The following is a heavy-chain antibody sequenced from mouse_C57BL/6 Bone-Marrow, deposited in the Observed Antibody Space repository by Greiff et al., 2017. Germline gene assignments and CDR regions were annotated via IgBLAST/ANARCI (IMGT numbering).Heavy chain of an antibody. Sequence: DVQLVESGGGLVKPGGSLKLSCAASGFTFSSYAMSWVRQTPEKRLEWVATISDGGSYTYYPDNVKGRFTISRDNAKNNLYLQMSHLKSEDTAMYYCARDRGNYYGSSYYFDYWGQGTTLTVSS. CDR1: GFTFSSYA. J-gene: IGHJ2*01. V-gene: IGHV5-4*01. D-gene: IGHD1-1*01. CDR2: ISDGGSYT. CDR3: ARDRGNYYGSSYYFDY.